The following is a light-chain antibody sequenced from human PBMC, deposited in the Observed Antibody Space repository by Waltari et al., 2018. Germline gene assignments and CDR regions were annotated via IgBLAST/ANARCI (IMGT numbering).Light chain of an antibody. CDR2: SAS. CDR3: QQYYNWPYT. CDR1: RSDGSS. J-gene: IGKJ2*01. Sequence: ETTMTQSPATLSVSPGARVTLSCRASRSDGSSLAWYQQIPGQPPRLLIHSASTGATGLPARFSGSGSGTDFTLTISSLQSEDFAVYYCQQYYNWPYTFGQGTKLDIK. V-gene: IGKV3-15*01.